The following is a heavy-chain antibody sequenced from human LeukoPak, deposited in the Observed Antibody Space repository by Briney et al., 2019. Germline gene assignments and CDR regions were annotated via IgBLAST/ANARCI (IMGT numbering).Heavy chain of an antibody. D-gene: IGHD5-24*01. J-gene: IGHJ4*02. CDR2: ISSGGST. CDR3: TRVGYIDEGIDY. V-gene: IGHV3-23*01. CDR1: GFTFSSYA. Sequence: GGSLRLSCAASGFTFSSYAMSWVRRAPGKGLEWVSTISSGGSTYYADSVKGRFTISRDSSKHTLYLQMNTLRAEDTAIYYCTRVGYIDEGIDYWGQGTPVTVSS.